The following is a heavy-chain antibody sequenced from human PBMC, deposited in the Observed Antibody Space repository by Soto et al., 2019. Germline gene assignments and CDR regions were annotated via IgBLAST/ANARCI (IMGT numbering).Heavy chain of an antibody. CDR1: GFTFSSYG. V-gene: IGHV3-30*18. J-gene: IGHJ6*02. D-gene: IGHD3-3*01. CDR2: ISYDGSNK. CDR3: AKCRYDFWSGYTGYYYYGMDV. Sequence: QVQLVESGGGVVQPGRSLRLSCAASGFTFSSYGMHWVRQAPGKGLEWVAVISYDGSNKYYADSVKGRFTISRDNSKNTLYLQMTSLRAEDTAVYYCAKCRYDFWSGYTGYYYYGMDVWGHGTTVTVSS.